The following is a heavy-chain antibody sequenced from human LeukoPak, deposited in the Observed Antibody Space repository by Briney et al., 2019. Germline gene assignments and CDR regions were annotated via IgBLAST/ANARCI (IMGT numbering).Heavy chain of an antibody. Sequence: GGSLRLSCAASGFTFSSYAMSWVRQAPGKGLEWISAISGSGGSTYYADSVKGRFTISRDNSKNTLYLQMNSLRAEDTAVYYCAKAYYYDSSGYYGDAFDIWGQGTMVTVSS. CDR2: ISGSGGST. J-gene: IGHJ3*02. CDR3: AKAYYYDSSGYYGDAFDI. CDR1: GFTFSSYA. D-gene: IGHD3-22*01. V-gene: IGHV3-23*01.